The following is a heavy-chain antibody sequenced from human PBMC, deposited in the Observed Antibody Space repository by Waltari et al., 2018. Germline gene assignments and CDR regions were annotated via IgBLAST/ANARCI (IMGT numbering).Heavy chain of an antibody. V-gene: IGHV4-59*01. Sequence: QVQLQESGPGLVKPSETLSLTCTVSGGSISSYYWSWFRQPPGKGLEWIGDIFYSGSTNANPSLKSRISISVNTSKNQFSLKLSSVTAADAAVYYWARVRGIQLWLSPPFFFDSGGQGTLVTVSS. D-gene: IGHD5-18*01. J-gene: IGHJ4*02. CDR1: GGSISSYY. CDR2: IFYSGST. CDR3: ARVRGIQLWLSPPFFFDS.